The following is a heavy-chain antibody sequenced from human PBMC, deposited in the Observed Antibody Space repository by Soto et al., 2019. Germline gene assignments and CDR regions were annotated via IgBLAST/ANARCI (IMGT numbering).Heavy chain of an antibody. V-gene: IGHV4-59*08. CDR2: AYYIGST. CDR3: AMTVTTLYTGFDP. CDR1: GGSISGYY. Sequence: QVQLQESGPGLVKPSETLSLTCTVSGGSISGYYWSWIRQSPEKGLEWIGPAYYIGSTQYNPSLRSPVTISVDTPKNQFSLNPRSVTAAYTAIYYRAMTVTTLYTGFDPWGQGILVTVSS. J-gene: IGHJ5*02. D-gene: IGHD4-4*01.